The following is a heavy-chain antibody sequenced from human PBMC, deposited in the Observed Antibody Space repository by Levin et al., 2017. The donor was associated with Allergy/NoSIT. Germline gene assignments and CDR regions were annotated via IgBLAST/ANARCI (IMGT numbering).Heavy chain of an antibody. CDR2: INHSGST. J-gene: IGHJ6*02. CDR3: ARWSLRAQAYYYYGMDV. V-gene: IGHV4-34*01. Sequence: RPGGSLRLSCAVYGGSFSGYYWSWIRQPPGKGLEWIGEINHSGSTNYNPSLKSRVTISVDTSKNQFSLKLSSVTAADTAVYYCARWSLRAQAYYYYGMDVWGQGTTVTVSS. CDR1: GGSFSGYY.